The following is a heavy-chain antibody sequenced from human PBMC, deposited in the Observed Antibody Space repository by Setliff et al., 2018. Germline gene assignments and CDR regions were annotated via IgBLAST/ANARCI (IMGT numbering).Heavy chain of an antibody. D-gene: IGHD3-3*01. CDR3: TRLYYTSRALYFDI. Sequence: PLETLSLTCAVSGASIRQTSYFWTWVRQPAGKGLEWIGHIYITGNPNVNPSLKSRVAMSLDNSGNQFSLNLQSVTAADTAVYYCTRLYYTSRALYFDIWGQGHPVTV. CDR2: IYITGNP. J-gene: IGHJ4*02. V-gene: IGHV4-61*09. CDR1: GASIRQTSYF.